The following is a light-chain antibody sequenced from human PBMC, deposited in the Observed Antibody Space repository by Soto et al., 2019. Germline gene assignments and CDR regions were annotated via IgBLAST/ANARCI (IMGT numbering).Light chain of an antibody. V-gene: IGKV3-15*01. CDR1: QSVSSN. CDR2: GAS. CDR3: QQYNNWPRT. Sequence: EIVMTQSPATLSVSPGERATLSCRASQSVSSNLAWYQQKPGQAPRLLIYGASTRATGIPARFSGSGSGTEFTLTISSLQSEDYAVYYCQQYNNWPRTFCGGTKVEIK. J-gene: IGKJ4*01.